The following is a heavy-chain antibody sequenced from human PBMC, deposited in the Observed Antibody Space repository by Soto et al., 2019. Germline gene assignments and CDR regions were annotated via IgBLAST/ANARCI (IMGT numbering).Heavy chain of an antibody. V-gene: IGHV3-23*01. Sequence: EVQVSESGGGLVQPGGSLRLSCATSGFTFSNYPMNWVRQAPGKGLEWVSGISAGGDRTYYAASVQGRFTIFRDNSKNSVSLRMHSLRVEDTAVYYCARRVWGQGTLVTVSS. J-gene: IGHJ4*02. CDR2: ISAGGDRT. CDR1: GFTFSNYP. CDR3: ARRV.